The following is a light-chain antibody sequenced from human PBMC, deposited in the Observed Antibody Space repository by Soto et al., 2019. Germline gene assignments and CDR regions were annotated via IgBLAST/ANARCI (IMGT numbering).Light chain of an antibody. CDR3: MQALQSPRT. J-gene: IGKJ2*01. CDR1: QRLLHSNGFNY. Sequence: DVVMTQSPLSLPVTPGEPASISCNSSQRLLHSNGFNYLDWYLQRPGQSPQLLIYLGSNRASGVPDRFSGSGSGTDFTWKISRVEAEDVGVYYCMQALQSPRTFGQGSKLEIK. V-gene: IGKV2-28*01. CDR2: LGS.